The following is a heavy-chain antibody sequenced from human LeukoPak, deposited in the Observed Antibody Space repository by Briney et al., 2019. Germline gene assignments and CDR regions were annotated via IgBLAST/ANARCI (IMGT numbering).Heavy chain of an antibody. V-gene: IGHV2-26*01. Sequence: ESGPTLVNPTETLMLTCTVSGFSLSNARMGVSWIRQPPGKALEWLAHIFSNDEKSYSTSLKSRLTISKDTSKSQVVLTMTNMDPVDTATYYCARITGYCSGGSCRYFDYWGQGTLVTVSS. J-gene: IGHJ4*02. CDR1: GFSLSNARMG. CDR3: ARITGYCSGGSCRYFDY. CDR2: IFSNDEK. D-gene: IGHD2-15*01.